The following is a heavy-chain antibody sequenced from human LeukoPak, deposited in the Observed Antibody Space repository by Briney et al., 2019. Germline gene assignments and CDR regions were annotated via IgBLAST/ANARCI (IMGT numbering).Heavy chain of an antibody. V-gene: IGHV3-21*01. CDR1: GFTFSSYS. CDR2: ISSSSSYI. D-gene: IGHD6-19*01. Sequence: GGSLRLSCAASGFTFSSYSMNWVRQAPGKGLEWVSSISSSSSYIYYADSVKGRFTISRDNAKNSLYLQMNSLRAEDTAVYYCARGAALAEKFDYWGQGTLVTVSS. CDR3: ARGAALAEKFDY. J-gene: IGHJ4*02.